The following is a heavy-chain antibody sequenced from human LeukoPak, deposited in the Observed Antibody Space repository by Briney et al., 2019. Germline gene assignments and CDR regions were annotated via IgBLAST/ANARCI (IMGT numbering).Heavy chain of an antibody. Sequence: PSDTLSLTCAVSGYSISSSNWWGWIRQPPGKGLEWIGYIYYSGSIYYNPSLKSRVTMSVDTSKNQFSLKLSSVTAVDTAVYYCAITPQSSSGWSDYWGQGTLVTVSS. J-gene: IGHJ4*02. CDR1: GYSISSSNW. V-gene: IGHV4-28*05. CDR3: AITPQSSSGWSDY. D-gene: IGHD6-19*01. CDR2: IYYSGSI.